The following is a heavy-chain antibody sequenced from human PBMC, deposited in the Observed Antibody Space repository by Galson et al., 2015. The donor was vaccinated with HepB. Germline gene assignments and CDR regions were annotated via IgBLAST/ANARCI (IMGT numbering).Heavy chain of an antibody. CDR3: ARRLVPAAIHYYYGMDV. V-gene: IGHV4-39*01. Sequence: SETLSLTCTVSGGSISSSSYYWGWIRQPPGTGLEWIGSIYYSGSTYYNPSLKSRVTISVDTSKNQFSLKLSSVTAADTAVYYCARRLVPAAIHYYYGMDVWGQGTTVTVSS. CDR1: GGSISSSSYY. J-gene: IGHJ6*02. D-gene: IGHD2-2*01. CDR2: IYYSGST.